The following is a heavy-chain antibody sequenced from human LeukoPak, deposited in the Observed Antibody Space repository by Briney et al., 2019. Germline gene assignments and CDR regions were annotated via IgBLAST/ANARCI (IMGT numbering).Heavy chain of an antibody. J-gene: IGHJ4*02. Sequence: PGGSLRLSCAASGFTFSNAWMNWVRQAPGKGLEWVGRIKSKTNGGTPEYGAAVRGRFIISRDDSRNMVYLQMSSLQSDDTAVYFCARGSNSCDSSDFDNWGQGTLVTVSS. V-gene: IGHV3-15*01. CDR1: GFTFSNAW. D-gene: IGHD3-22*01. CDR2: IKSKTNGGTP. CDR3: ARGSNSCDSSDFDN.